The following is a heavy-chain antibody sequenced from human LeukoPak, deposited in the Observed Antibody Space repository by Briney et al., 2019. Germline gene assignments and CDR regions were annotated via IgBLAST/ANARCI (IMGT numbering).Heavy chain of an antibody. Sequence: PGGSLRLSCAASGFTFSNYAMTWVRQAPGKGLEWVAFIRYDGSNKYYADSVKGRFTISRDNSKNTLYLRMNSLRAEDTAVYYCAKDPSFRPGYFDYWGQGTLVTVSS. CDR1: GFTFSNYA. CDR3: AKDPSFRPGYFDY. CDR2: IRYDGSNK. J-gene: IGHJ4*02. V-gene: IGHV3-30*02.